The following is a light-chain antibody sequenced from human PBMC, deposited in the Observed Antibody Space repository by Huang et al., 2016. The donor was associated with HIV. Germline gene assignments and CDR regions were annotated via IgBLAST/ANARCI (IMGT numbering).Light chain of an antibody. CDR3: QQTSSVPLT. V-gene: IGKV1-39*01. Sequence: DIQMTQSPSSLSASVGDIISITCRASQTISTFLNWYQQQPGKAPKLLIYAASNLQSGVSSRFSGTGSGTHFTLTVTGLQPDDFATYFCQQTSSVPLTFGGGTRVE. J-gene: IGKJ4*01. CDR2: AAS. CDR1: QTISTF.